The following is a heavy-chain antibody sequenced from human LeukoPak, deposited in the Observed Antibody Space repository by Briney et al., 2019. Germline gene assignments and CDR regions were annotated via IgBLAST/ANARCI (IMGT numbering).Heavy chain of an antibody. V-gene: IGHV4-34*01. CDR3: ARPSRYGSGSYYTY. CDR2: INHSGST. CDR1: GGSISSYY. Sequence: SETLSLTCTVSGGSISSYYWNWIRQPPGKGLEWIGEINHSGSTNYNPSLKSRVTISVDTSKNQFSLKLSSVTAADTAVYYCARPSRYGSGSYYTYWGQGTLVTVSS. D-gene: IGHD3-10*01. J-gene: IGHJ4*02.